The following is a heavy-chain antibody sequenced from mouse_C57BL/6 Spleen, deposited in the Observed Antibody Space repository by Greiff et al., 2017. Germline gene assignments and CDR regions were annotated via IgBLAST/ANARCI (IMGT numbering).Heavy chain of an antibody. V-gene: IGHV2-2*01. CDR2: IWSGGST. Sequence: QVQLQQPGPGLVQPSPSLSITCTVSGFSLTSYGVHWVRQSPGKGLEWLGVIWSGGSTDYNAAFISRLSISKDNSKSQVFFKMNSLQADDTAIYYCARYYYGGGAMDYWGQGTSVTVSS. CDR3: ARYYYGGGAMDY. D-gene: IGHD1-1*01. CDR1: GFSLTSYG. J-gene: IGHJ4*01.